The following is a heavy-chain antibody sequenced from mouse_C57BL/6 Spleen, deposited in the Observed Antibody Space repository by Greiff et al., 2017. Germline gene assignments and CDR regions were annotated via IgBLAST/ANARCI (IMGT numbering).Heavy chain of an antibody. V-gene: IGHV1-80*01. D-gene: IGHD4-1*01. CDR2: IYPGDGAT. J-gene: IGHJ2*01. CDR3: ARRGTGTGYFDY. Sequence: QVQLQQSGAELVKPGASVKISCKASGYAFSSYWMNWVKQRPGKGLEWIGQIYPGDGATNYNGKFKGKATLTADKSSSTAYMQRSSLTSEDSAVYFCARRGTGTGYFDYWGQGTTLTVSS. CDR1: GYAFSSYW.